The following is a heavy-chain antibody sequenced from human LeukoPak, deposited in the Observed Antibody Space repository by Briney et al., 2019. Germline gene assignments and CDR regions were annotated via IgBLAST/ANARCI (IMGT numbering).Heavy chain of an antibody. CDR1: GFTFDDYA. Sequence: GGSLRLSCAASGFTFDDYAMHWVRQAPGKGLEWVSGISWNSGSIGYADSVKGRFTISRDNSKNTLYLQMNSLRAEDTAVYYCAKDQHSSSWYIDWFDPWGQGTLVTVSS. V-gene: IGHV3-9*01. D-gene: IGHD6-13*01. CDR3: AKDQHSSSWYIDWFDP. J-gene: IGHJ5*02. CDR2: ISWNSGSI.